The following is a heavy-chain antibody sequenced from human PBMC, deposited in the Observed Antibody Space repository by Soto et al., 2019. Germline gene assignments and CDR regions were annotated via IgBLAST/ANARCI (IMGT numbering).Heavy chain of an antibody. CDR1: GYTFTSYA. CDR2: INAGNGNT. V-gene: IGHV1-3*01. Sequence: QVQLVQSGAEVKKPGASVKVSCKASGYTFTSYAMQWVRQAPGRRLEWMGWINAGNGNTKYSQKFPGRVSITSDTSASTENMGLSSLGSEDTAVYYCASALAGPTDYWGQGTLVTVSS. D-gene: IGHD6-19*01. CDR3: ASALAGPTDY. J-gene: IGHJ4*02.